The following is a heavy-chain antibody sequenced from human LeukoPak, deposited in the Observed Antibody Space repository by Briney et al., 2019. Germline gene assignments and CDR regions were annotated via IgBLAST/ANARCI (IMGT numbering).Heavy chain of an antibody. CDR1: GYTVTSYG. V-gene: IGHV1-18*01. D-gene: IGHD3-10*01. CDR2: ISAYNGNT. CDR3: ARGLRGGTYYYYYYMDV. J-gene: IGHJ6*03. Sequence: ASVKVSCKASGYTVTSYGISWVRQAPGQGLEWTGWISAYNGNTNYAQKLQGRVTMTTDTSTSTAYMELRSLRSDDTAVYYCARGLRGGTYYYYYYMDVWGKGTTVTVSS.